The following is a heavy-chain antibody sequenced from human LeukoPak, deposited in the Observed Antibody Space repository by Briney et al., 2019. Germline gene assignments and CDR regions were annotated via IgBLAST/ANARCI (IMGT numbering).Heavy chain of an antibody. CDR1: GFTFSSYA. D-gene: IGHD5-18*01. CDR2: ISYDGSNK. CDR3: AGVDAAMPDAFDI. Sequence: PGGSLRLSCAASGFTFSSYAMHWVRQAPGKGLEWVAAISYDGSNKYSAGSVKGRFTISRDNSKNTLYLQMNSLRADDTAVYYCAGVDAAMPDAFDIWGQGTTVTVSS. V-gene: IGHV3-30*04. J-gene: IGHJ3*02.